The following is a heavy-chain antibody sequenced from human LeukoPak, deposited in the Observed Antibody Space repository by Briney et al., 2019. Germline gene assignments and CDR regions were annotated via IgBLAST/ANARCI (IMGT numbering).Heavy chain of an antibody. CDR3: ARVFYSSGWYYFDY. D-gene: IGHD6-19*01. Sequence: SETLFLTCTVSGGSISSYYWSWIRQPPGKGLEWIGYIYYSGSTNYNPSLKSRVTISVGTSKNQFSLKLSSVTAADTAVYYCARVFYSSGWYYFDYWGQGTLVTVSS. J-gene: IGHJ4*02. V-gene: IGHV4-59*08. CDR1: GGSISSYY. CDR2: IYYSGST.